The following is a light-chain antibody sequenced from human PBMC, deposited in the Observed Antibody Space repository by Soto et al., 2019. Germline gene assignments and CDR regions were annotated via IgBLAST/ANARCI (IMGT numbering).Light chain of an antibody. CDR3: SSYVGTNSYV. CDR1: SSDVGGYNY. J-gene: IGLJ1*01. CDR2: EVY. V-gene: IGLV2-8*01. Sequence: QSALTQPPCASGSPGQSVTISCTGTSSDVGGYNYVSWYQQHPGKAPKLIIYEVYKRPSGVPDRFSGSKSGNTAALTVSGLQPEDEADYYCSSYVGTNSYVFGTGTKVTVL.